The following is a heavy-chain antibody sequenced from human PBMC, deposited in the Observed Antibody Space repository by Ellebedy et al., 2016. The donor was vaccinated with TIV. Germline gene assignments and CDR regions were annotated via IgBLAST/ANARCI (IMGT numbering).Heavy chain of an antibody. CDR2: IDGVGGST. Sequence: GESLKISXAASGFTFSTYSMDWVRQAPGKGLVWVSRIDGVGGSTSYADSVKGRFTISRDNARNTLYLQMSSLSAEDTGMYYCARRAVAGMAAVDGVDVWGQGTTVTVSS. CDR3: ARRAVAGMAAVDGVDV. D-gene: IGHD6-19*01. CDR1: GFTFSTYS. V-gene: IGHV3-74*01. J-gene: IGHJ6*02.